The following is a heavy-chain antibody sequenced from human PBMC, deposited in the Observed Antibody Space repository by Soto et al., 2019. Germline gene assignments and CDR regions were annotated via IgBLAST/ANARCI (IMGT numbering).Heavy chain of an antibody. Sequence: ASVKVSCKASGYTFTGYYMHWVRQAPGQGLEWMGWINPNSGGTNYAQKFQGWVTMTRDTSISTAYMELSRLRSDDTAVYYCARSGDIAAAGTQYYFDYWGQGTLVTVSS. CDR1: GYTFTGYY. CDR3: ARSGDIAAAGTQYYFDY. D-gene: IGHD6-13*01. J-gene: IGHJ4*02. V-gene: IGHV1-2*04. CDR2: INPNSGGT.